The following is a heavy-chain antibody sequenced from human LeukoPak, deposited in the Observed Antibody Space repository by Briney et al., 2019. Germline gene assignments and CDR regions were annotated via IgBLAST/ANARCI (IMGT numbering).Heavy chain of an antibody. CDR3: ARVQREYYYDSSGIMGN. CDR2: ISSSGSTI. CDR1: GFTFSSYE. D-gene: IGHD3-22*01. V-gene: IGHV3-48*03. J-gene: IGHJ4*02. Sequence: PGGSLRLSCAASGFTFSSYEMNWVRQAPGKGLEWVSYISSSGSTIYYADSVKGRFTISRDNSRNTLYLQMSSLRAEDTAVYYCARVQREYYYDSSGIMGNWGQGTLVTVSS.